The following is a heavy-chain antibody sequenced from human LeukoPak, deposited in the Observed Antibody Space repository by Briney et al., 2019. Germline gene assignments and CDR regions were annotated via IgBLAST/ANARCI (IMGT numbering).Heavy chain of an antibody. V-gene: IGHV3-21*01. CDR1: GFTFSSYS. D-gene: IGHD3-22*01. CDR2: ISSSSSYI. J-gene: IGHJ6*03. Sequence: GGSLRLSCAASGFTFSSYSMNRVRQAPGKGLEWVSSISSSSSYINYANSLKGRFTISRNNAKNSLYLQMNSLRAEDTAVYYCARDPTYYYDSSGYYYMDVWGKGTTVTISS. CDR3: ARDPTYYYDSSGYYYMDV.